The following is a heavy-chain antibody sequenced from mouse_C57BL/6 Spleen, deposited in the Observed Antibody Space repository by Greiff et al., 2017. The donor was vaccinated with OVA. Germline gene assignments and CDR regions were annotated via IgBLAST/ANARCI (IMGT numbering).Heavy chain of an antibody. D-gene: IGHD2-3*01. Sequence: QVQLQQSGPGLVQPSQSLSITCTVSGFSLTSYGVHWVRQSPGKGLEWLGVIWSGGSTDYNAAFISRLSISKDNSKSQVFFKMNSLQADDTAIDYCARYEIYDGYEGNFDYWGQGTTLTVSS. CDR1: GFSLTSYG. V-gene: IGHV2-2*01. J-gene: IGHJ2*01. CDR2: IWSGGST. CDR3: ARYEIYDGYEGNFDY.